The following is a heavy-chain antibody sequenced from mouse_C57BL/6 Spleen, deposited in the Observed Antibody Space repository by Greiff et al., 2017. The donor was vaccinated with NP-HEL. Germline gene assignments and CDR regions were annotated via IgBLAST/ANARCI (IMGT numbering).Heavy chain of an antibody. CDR2: ISDGGSYT. J-gene: IGHJ1*03. V-gene: IGHV5-4*01. CDR3: ARDRGYGSPHWYFDV. D-gene: IGHD1-1*01. CDR1: GFTFSSYA. Sequence: EVKLVESGGGLVKPGGSLKLSCAASGFTFSSYAMSWVRQTPEKRLEWVATISDGGSYTYYPDNVQGRFTISRDNAKNNLYLQMSHLKSEDTAMYYCARDRGYGSPHWYFDVWGTGTTVTVSS.